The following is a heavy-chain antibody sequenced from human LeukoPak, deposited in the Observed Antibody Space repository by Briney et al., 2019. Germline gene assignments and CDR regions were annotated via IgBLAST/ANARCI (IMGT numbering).Heavy chain of an antibody. D-gene: IGHD6-13*01. J-gene: IGHJ5*02. CDR3: ARGIAAAGNRWFDP. V-gene: IGHV1-2*02. CDR1: GYTLTGYY. CDR2: INPNSGGT. Sequence: APVKVSCKASGYTLTGYYMHWVRQAPGQGLEWMGWINPNSGGTNYAQKFQGRVTMTRDTSISTAYMEQSRLRSDDTAVYYCARGIAAAGNRWFDPWGQGTLVTVSS.